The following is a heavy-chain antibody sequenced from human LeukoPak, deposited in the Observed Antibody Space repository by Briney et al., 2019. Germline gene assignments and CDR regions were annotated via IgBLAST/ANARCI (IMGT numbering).Heavy chain of an antibody. J-gene: IGHJ6*02. CDR2: INPNSGGT. CDR1: GYTFTGYY. Sequence: ASVKVSCTASGYTFTGYYMHWVRQASGQGLEWMGWINPNSGGTNYAQKFQGRVTMTRDTSISTAYMELSRLRSDDTAVYYCARDHIVVVTAIEGYYGMDVWGQGTTVTVSS. CDR3: ARDHIVVVTAIEGYYGMDV. V-gene: IGHV1-2*02. D-gene: IGHD2-21*02.